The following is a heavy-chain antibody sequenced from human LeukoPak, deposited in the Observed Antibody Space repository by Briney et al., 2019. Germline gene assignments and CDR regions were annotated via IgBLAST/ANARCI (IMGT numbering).Heavy chain of an antibody. J-gene: IGHJ6*03. Sequence: PSETLSLTCTVSGGSISSGGYYWSRIRQHPGKGLEWIGYIYYSGSTYYNPSLKSRVTISVDTSKNQFSLKLSSVTAADTAVYYCARVNGGKGPWLVHRANYYYYMDVWGKGTTVTVSS. CDR3: ARVNGGKGPWLVHRANYYYYMDV. CDR1: GGSISSGGYY. V-gene: IGHV4-31*03. D-gene: IGHD6-19*01. CDR2: IYYSGST.